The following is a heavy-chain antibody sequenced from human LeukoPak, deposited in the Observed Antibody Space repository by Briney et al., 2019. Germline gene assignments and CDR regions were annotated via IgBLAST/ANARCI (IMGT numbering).Heavy chain of an antibody. J-gene: IGHJ4*02. CDR1: DGSITSGSFH. D-gene: IGHD6-13*01. CDR2: IYTSGNT. V-gene: IGHV4-61*02. Sequence: PSETLSLTCTVSDGSITSGSFHWSWVRQPAGKGLEWIGRIYTSGNTNYNPSLKSRVTISIDTSKNQCSLKLSSVTAADTAVYYCARGNIAAAGGSRGFDHWGQGTLVTVSS. CDR3: ARGNIAAAGGSRGFDH.